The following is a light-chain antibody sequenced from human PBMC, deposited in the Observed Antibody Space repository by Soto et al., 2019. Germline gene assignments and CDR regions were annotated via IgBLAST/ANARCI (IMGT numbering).Light chain of an antibody. Sequence: QSVLTQPPSASGTPGQRVTISCSGRSSNIGSNYIYWFQQLPGTAPKLLMYRSNQRPSGAPDRFSGSKSGTSASLAISGLRSEDEADYYCAAWDDSLSGPVFGTGTKVTVL. CDR2: RSN. CDR1: SSNIGSNY. V-gene: IGLV1-47*01. CDR3: AAWDDSLSGPV. J-gene: IGLJ1*01.